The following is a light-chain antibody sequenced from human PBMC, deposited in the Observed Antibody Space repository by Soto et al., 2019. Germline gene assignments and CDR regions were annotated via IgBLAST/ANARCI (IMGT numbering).Light chain of an antibody. CDR3: QSYDSSLSGSK. CDR2: GNS. V-gene: IGLV1-40*01. Sequence: QSVLTQPPSGFGAPGRRVPISCTGSASNFGAGYDVHWYQQLPGTAPKPLIYGNSNRPSGVPDRFSGSKSGTSASLAITGLQAEDEADYYCQSYDSSLSGSKFGGGTKLTVL. CDR1: ASNFGAGYD. J-gene: IGLJ2*01.